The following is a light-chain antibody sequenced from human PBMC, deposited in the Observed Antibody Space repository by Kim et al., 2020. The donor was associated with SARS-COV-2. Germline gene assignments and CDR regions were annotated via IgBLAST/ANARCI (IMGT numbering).Light chain of an antibody. CDR3: QQYNNWPLT. CDR1: QTISDN. Sequence: VPPGERATLSCRTSQTISDNIACYQQKPRQPPRLLIVNSSPRVEGLPARFSGSGSETYFTLTISSLLPEDFAVYYCQQYNNWPLTFGEGTKVGIK. J-gene: IGKJ1*01. CDR2: NSS. V-gene: IGKV3-15*01.